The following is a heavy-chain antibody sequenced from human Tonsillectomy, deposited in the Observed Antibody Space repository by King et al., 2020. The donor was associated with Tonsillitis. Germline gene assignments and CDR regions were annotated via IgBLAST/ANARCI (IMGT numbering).Heavy chain of an antibody. V-gene: IGHV3-7*03. CDR1: GFTFSSYW. CDR2: IKQDGSEK. Sequence: VQLVESGGGLVQPGGSLRLSCAASGFTFSSYWMSWVRQAPGKGLEWVANIKQDGSEKYYVDSVKGRFTISRDNAKNSLYLQMNSLRAEDTAVYSCARQALWFGAPGAFDIWGQGTMVTVSS. J-gene: IGHJ3*02. D-gene: IGHD3-10*01. CDR3: ARQALWFGAPGAFDI.